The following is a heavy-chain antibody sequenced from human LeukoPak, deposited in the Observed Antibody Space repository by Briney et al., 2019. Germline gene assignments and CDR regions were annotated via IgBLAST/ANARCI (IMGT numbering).Heavy chain of an antibody. D-gene: IGHD3-10*01. V-gene: IGHV4-39*01. CDR3: ARLQIGMVRGGYYFDY. CDR2: IYYSGST. Sequence: PSETLSLTCTVSGGSISSSSYYWGWIRQPPGKGLEWIGSIYYSGSTYYNPSLKSRVTISVDTSKNQFSLKLSSVTAADTAVYYCARLQIGMVRGGYYFDYWGQGTLVTVSS. J-gene: IGHJ4*02. CDR1: GGSISSSSYY.